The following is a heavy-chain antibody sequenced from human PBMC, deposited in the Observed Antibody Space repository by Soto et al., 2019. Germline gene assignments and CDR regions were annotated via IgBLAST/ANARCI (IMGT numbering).Heavy chain of an antibody. V-gene: IGHV4-59*11. Sequence: QVQLQESGPGLANPSETLSLNCTVSGASIRDLYWSWLRRPPGKGLEWIGYIYHVDKTKSNPSFKSLLAISVDTSKNQFSLKLTSVTAADTAVYYCARTLDYGHMDVWGKGTTVTVSS. J-gene: IGHJ6*03. CDR2: IYHVDKT. CDR1: GASIRDLY. D-gene: IGHD3-16*01. CDR3: ARTLDYGHMDV.